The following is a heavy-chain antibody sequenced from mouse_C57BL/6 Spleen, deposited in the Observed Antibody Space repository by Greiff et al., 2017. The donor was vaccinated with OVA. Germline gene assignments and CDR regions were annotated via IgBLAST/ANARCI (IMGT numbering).Heavy chain of an antibody. CDR3: ARDGIYYEGYFDV. D-gene: IGHD2-4*01. Sequence: EVKLVESGGGLVQSGRSLRLSCATSGFTFSDFYMEWVRQAPGKGLEWIAASRNKANDYTTEYSASVKGRFIVSRDTSQSILYLQMNALRAEDTAIYYCARDGIYYEGYFDVWGTGTTVTVSS. J-gene: IGHJ1*03. CDR2: SRNKANDYTT. V-gene: IGHV7-1*01. CDR1: GFTFSDFY.